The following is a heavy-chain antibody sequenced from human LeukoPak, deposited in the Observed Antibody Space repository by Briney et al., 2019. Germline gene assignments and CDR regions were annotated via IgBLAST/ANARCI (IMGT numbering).Heavy chain of an antibody. J-gene: IGHJ4*02. CDR1: GYTFASYD. V-gene: IGHV1-8*01. CDR3: ARGHRRTSSFLSL. Sequence: ASVTVSCKASGYTFASYDINWVRQAAGQGLEWMGWMNPNSGNTGYAQKFQGRVTMTRNTSISTAYMELSSLRSEDTAVYYCARGHRRTSSFLSLWGQGTLGTVCS. D-gene: IGHD6-19*01. CDR2: MNPNSGNT.